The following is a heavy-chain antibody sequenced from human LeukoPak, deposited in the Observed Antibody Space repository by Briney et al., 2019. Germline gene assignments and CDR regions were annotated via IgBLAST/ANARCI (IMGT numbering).Heavy chain of an antibody. Sequence: GGSLRLSCAASGFTFSSFGMHWVRQAPGKGLEWVAVISYDGRNIHYPDSVKGRFTISRDISTDTLWLQMDSLRTEDTAVYYCAKGPLRGTAAAIDYWGQGTLVTVSS. CDR2: ISYDGRNI. CDR1: GFTFSSFG. V-gene: IGHV3-30*18. J-gene: IGHJ4*02. D-gene: IGHD2-2*01. CDR3: AKGPLRGTAAAIDY.